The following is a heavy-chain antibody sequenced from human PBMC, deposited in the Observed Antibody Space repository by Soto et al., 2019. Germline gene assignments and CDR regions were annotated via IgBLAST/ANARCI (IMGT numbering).Heavy chain of an antibody. CDR3: ARDPHEFWTSYWFDP. D-gene: IGHD3-3*01. CDR2: ISAYDGKT. V-gene: IGHV1-18*01. CDR1: GGTLSDYA. J-gene: IGHJ5*02. Sequence: GASVKVSCKASGGTLSDYAISWVRQAPGQGLEWMGWISAYDGKTTYAEKFQGRVTLTTDTSTSTAYMELRSLRSDDTAIYYCARDPHEFWTSYWFDPWGQGTQVTVSS.